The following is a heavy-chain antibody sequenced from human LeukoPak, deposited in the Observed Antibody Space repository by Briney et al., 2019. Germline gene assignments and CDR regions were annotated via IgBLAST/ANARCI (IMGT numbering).Heavy chain of an antibody. CDR1: GYTFTGYY. CDR2: INPNSGGT. CDR3: ARDGMATTQTSDFDY. Sequence: ASVKVSCKASGYTFTGYYMHWVRQAPGQGLERMGWINPNSGGTNYAQKFQGRVTMTRDTSISTAYMELSRLRSDDTAVYYCARDGMATTQTSDFDYWGQGTLVTVSS. D-gene: IGHD5-24*01. V-gene: IGHV1-2*02. J-gene: IGHJ4*02.